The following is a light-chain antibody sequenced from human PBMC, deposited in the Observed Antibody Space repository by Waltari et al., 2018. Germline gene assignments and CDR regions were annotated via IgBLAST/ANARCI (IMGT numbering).Light chain of an antibody. J-gene: IGLJ3*02. Sequence: QSVLTQPPSASGTPGQRVTISCSGSSSNIGSNTVNWYQQLPGTAPKLLIYSNNQRPSGVPARFSGSKSGTSASLAIRGLQSEDETDYYCAAWDDSLNGLWVFGGGTKLTVL. CDR2: SNN. CDR3: AAWDDSLNGLWV. V-gene: IGLV1-44*01. CDR1: SSNIGSNT.